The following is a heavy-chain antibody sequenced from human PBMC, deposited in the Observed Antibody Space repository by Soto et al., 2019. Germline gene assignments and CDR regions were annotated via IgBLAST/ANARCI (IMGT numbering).Heavy chain of an antibody. V-gene: IGHV2-70*01. CDR2: IGWDDDK. CDR3: SRVVTASTYYFDY. J-gene: IGHJ4*02. D-gene: IGHD2-21*02. CDR1: GFSLTTREMC. Sequence: AGPTLVNPTQTLTLTGTFSGFSLTTREMCVSWIRQPPGKAPEWLAHIGWDDDKYYTTSLKTRLTISKDTSKNQVVLTMTNMDPVDTATYYCSRVVTASTYYFDYWGQGTLVTVSS.